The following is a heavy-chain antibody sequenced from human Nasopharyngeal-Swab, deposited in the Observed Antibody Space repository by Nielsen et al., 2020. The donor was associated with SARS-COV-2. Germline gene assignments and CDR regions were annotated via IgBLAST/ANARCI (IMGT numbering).Heavy chain of an antibody. J-gene: IGHJ4*02. CDR3: ARGDYYDSSGYSQF. D-gene: IGHD3-22*01. Sequence: WVRQAPGQGLEWMGWMNPNSGNTGYAQKFQGRVTMTRNTSISTVYMELSSLRSEDTAVYYCARGDYYDSSGYSQFWGQGTLVTVSS. V-gene: IGHV1-8*01. CDR2: MNPNSGNT.